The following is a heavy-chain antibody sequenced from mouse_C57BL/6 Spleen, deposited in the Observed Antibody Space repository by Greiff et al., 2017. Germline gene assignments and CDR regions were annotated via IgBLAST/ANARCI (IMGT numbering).Heavy chain of an antibody. Sequence: VKLQQPGAELVKPGASVKMSCKASGYTFTSYWITWVKQRPGQGLEWIGDIYPGSGSTNYNEKFKSKATLTVDTSSSTAYMQLSSLTSEDSAVYYCARTLYSNYDAMDYWGQGTSVTVSS. V-gene: IGHV1-55*01. CDR1: GYTFTSYW. CDR2: IYPGSGST. CDR3: ARTLYSNYDAMDY. D-gene: IGHD2-5*01. J-gene: IGHJ4*01.